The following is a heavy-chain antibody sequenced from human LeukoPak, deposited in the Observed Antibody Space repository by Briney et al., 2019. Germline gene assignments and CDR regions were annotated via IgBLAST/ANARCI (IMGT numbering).Heavy chain of an antibody. CDR2: IYYSGST. CDR3: ARAGRLPPYYYYGMDV. CDR1: GGSISSSSYY. Sequence: SETLSLTCTVSGGSISSSSYYWGWIRQPPGKGLEWIGSIYYSGSTYYNPSLKSRVTISVDTSKNQFSLKLSSVTAADTAVYYCARAGRLPPYYYYGMDVWGQGTTVTVSS. D-gene: IGHD5-12*01. V-gene: IGHV4-39*07. J-gene: IGHJ6*02.